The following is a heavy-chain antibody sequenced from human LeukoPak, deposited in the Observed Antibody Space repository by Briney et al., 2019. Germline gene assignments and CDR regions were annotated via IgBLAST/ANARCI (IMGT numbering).Heavy chain of an antibody. D-gene: IGHD3-3*01. CDR2: ISAYNGNT. CDR3: ARCYDFWSGYYWDFDY. CDR1: GYTFTSYG. Sequence: ASVKVSCKASGYTFTSYGISWVRQAPGQGLEWMGWISAYNGNTNYAQKLQGRVTMTTGTSTSTAYMELRSLRSDDTAVYYCARCYDFWSGYYWDFDYWGQGTLVTVSS. V-gene: IGHV1-18*01. J-gene: IGHJ4*02.